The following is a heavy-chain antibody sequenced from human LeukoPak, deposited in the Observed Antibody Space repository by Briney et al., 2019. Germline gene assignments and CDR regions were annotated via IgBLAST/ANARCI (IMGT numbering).Heavy chain of an antibody. CDR2: IYTSGST. V-gene: IGHV4-61*02. CDR1: GGSISSGSYY. J-gene: IGHJ4*02. Sequence: SQTLSLTCTVSGGSISSGSYYWSWIRQPAGKGLEWIGRIYTSGSTNYNPSLKSRVTISVDTSKNQFSLKLSSVTAADTAVYYCARASSSWNRFDYWGQGTLVTVSS. CDR3: ARASSSWNRFDY. D-gene: IGHD6-13*01.